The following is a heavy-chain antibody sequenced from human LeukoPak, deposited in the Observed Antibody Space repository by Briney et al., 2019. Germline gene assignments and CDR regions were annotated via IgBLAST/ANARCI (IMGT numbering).Heavy chain of an antibody. CDR3: ARSPHILTGENFDY. CDR1: GYTFTGYY. V-gene: IGHV1-2*02. J-gene: IGHJ4*02. Sequence: ASVKVSCKASGYTFTGYYMHWVRQAPGQGLEWMGWINLKSGGTNYAQKFQGRVTMTRDTSISTAYMELSRLRSDDTAVYYCARSPHILTGENFDYWGQGTLVTVSS. CDR2: INLKSGGT. D-gene: IGHD3-9*01.